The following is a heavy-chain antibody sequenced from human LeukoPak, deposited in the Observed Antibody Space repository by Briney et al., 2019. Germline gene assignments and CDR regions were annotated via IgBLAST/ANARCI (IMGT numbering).Heavy chain of an antibody. CDR1: GGTFSSYA. Sequence: SVKVSCKASGGTFSSYAISWVRQAPGQGLEWMGGIIPIFGTANYAQKFQGRVTITADESTSTAYMELSSLRSEDTAVYYCATGDCSGGSCYGFDYWGQGTLVTVSS. J-gene: IGHJ4*02. CDR2: IIPIFGTA. V-gene: IGHV1-69*13. D-gene: IGHD2-15*01. CDR3: ATGDCSGGSCYGFDY.